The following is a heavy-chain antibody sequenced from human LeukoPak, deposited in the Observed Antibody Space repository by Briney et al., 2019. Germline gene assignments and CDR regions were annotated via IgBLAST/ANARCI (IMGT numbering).Heavy chain of an antibody. CDR3: TTGELRYSSSWYEEYYYYYYMDV. Sequence: PGGSLRLSCAASGFTFSSYAMHWVRQAPGKGLEWVAVISYDGSNKYYADSVKGRFTISRDNSKNTLYLQMNSLRAEDTAVYYCTTGELRYSSSWYEEYYYYYYMDVWGKGTTVTISS. V-gene: IGHV3-30*04. CDR1: GFTFSSYA. D-gene: IGHD6-13*01. J-gene: IGHJ6*03. CDR2: ISYDGSNK.